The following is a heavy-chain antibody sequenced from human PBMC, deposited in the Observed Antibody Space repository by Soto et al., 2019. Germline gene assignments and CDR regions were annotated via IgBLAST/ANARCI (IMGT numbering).Heavy chain of an antibody. D-gene: IGHD1-26*01. V-gene: IGHV3-33*01. CDR3: ARDEAPSDARSYFGIDY. CDR2: VWYDGSNK. Sequence: QVQLVESGGGVVQPGRSLRLSCAASGFTFSSYGMHWVRQAPGKGLEWVAVVWYDGSNKYYADSVKGRFTISRDNSKNTLYLQMNGLKAEDTAVYYCARDEAPSDARSYFGIDYWGQGTLVTVSS. J-gene: IGHJ4*02. CDR1: GFTFSSYG.